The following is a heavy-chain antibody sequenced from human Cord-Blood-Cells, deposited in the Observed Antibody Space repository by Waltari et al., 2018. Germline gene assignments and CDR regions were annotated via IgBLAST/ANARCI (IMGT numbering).Heavy chain of an antibody. D-gene: IGHD1-26*01. Sequence: QVQLVQSGAEVNKPGASVKVSCKVSGYTLTELSMHWVRQAPGKGLEWMGGFDPEDGETIYAQKFQGRVTMTEDTSTDTAYMELSSLRSEDTAVYYCATGLVVGATGEDWFDPWGQGTLVTVSS. CDR3: ATGLVVGATGEDWFDP. V-gene: IGHV1-24*01. J-gene: IGHJ5*02. CDR2: FDPEDGET. CDR1: GYTLTELS.